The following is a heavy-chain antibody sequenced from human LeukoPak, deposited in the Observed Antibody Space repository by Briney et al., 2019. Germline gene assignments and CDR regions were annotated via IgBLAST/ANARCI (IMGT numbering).Heavy chain of an antibody. D-gene: IGHD2-2*02. CDR1: GFTSSNAW. J-gene: IGHJ4*02. V-gene: IGHV3-15*01. CDR2: IKSKTDGGTT. CDR3: TTELGYCSSTSCYSPPDY. Sequence: GGSLRLSCAASGFTSSNAWMSWVRQAPGKGLEWVGRIKSKTDGGTTDYAAPVKGRFTISRDDSKNTLYLQMNSLKTEDTAVYYCTTELGYCSSTSCYSPPDYWGQGTLVTVSS.